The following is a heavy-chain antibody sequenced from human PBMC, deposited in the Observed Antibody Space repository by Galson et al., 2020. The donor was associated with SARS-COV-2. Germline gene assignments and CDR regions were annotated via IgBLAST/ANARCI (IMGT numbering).Heavy chain of an antibody. Sequence: ASVKVSCKASGYTFTSYAMHWVRQDPGQRLEWMGWINAGNGNTKYSQKFQGRVTITRDTSASTAYMELSSLRSEDTAVYYCARGGRWGYQLRDNAFDIWGQGTMVTVSS. D-gene: IGHD2-2*01. V-gene: IGHV1-3*01. CDR1: GYTFTSYA. CDR3: ARGGRWGYQLRDNAFDI. J-gene: IGHJ3*02. CDR2: INAGNGNT.